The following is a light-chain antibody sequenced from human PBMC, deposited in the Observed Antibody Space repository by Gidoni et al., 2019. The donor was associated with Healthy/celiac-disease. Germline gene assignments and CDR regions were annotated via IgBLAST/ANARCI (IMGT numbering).Light chain of an antibody. CDR2: YDS. Sequence: LTQPPSVSVAPGKTARITCWGNNIGSKSVHWYQQKPGQAPVLVIYYDSDRPSGIPERFSGSNSGNTATLTISRVEAGDEADYYCQVWDSSSDHWVFGGGTKLTVL. J-gene: IGLJ3*02. CDR3: QVWDSSSDHWV. V-gene: IGLV3-21*04. CDR1: NIGSKS.